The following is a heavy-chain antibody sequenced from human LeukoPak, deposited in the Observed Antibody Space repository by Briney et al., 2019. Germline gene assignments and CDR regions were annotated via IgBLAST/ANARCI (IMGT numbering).Heavy chain of an antibody. J-gene: IGHJ4*02. D-gene: IGHD6-13*01. Sequence: GGSLRLSCAASGFTFSSYSMNWVRQAPGKGLEWVSSISSSSSYIYYADSVKGRFTISRDNAKNSLYLQMNSLRAEDTAVYYCARDPGMAAGPHFDYWGQGTLVTVSS. V-gene: IGHV3-21*01. CDR3: ARDPGMAAGPHFDY. CDR2: ISSSSSYI. CDR1: GFTFSSYS.